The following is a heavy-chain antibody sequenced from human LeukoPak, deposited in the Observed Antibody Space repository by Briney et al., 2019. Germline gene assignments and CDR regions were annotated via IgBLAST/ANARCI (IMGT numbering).Heavy chain of an antibody. D-gene: IGHD2-15*01. Sequence: GASVKVSCKASGGTFSSYAISWARQAPGQGLEWMGGIIPIFGTANYAQEFQGRVTMTRNTSINTAYMELSSLRSEDTAVYYCARGLRSCSGGSCYFSPPDYYYMDVWGKGTTVTISS. J-gene: IGHJ6*03. CDR1: GGTFSSYA. CDR3: ARGLRSCSGGSCYFSPPDYYYMDV. V-gene: IGHV1-69*05. CDR2: IIPIFGTA.